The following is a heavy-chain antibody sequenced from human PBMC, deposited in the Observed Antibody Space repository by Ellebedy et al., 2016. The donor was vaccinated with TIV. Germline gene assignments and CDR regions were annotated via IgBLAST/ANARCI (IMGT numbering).Heavy chain of an antibody. V-gene: IGHV4-30-4*01. D-gene: IGHD1-26*01. CDR2: IYYTGST. CDR3: VRDPSFWDPHSRDY. CDR1: GASISSVDYY. Sequence: SETLSLTCTVSGASISSVDYYWSWIRQPPGKGLEWIGYIYYTGSTYYNPSLKSRVTISLDTSKHQFTLKLTSVTAADTAVYYCVRDPSFWDPHSRDYWGQGTLVTVSS. J-gene: IGHJ4*02.